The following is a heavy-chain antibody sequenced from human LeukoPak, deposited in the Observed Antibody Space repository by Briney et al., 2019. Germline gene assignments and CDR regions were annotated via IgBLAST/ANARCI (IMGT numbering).Heavy chain of an antibody. V-gene: IGHV3-74*01. D-gene: IGHD3-22*01. CDR1: GFTFSSYW. CDR2: INSDGSST. J-gene: IGHJ4*02. CDR3: ARGGYYDSSGSDY. Sequence: GGSLSLSCAASGFTFSSYWMHWVRQAPGKGLVWVSRINSDGSSTSYADSVKGRFTISRDNAKNTLYLQMNSLRAEDTAVYYCARGGYYDSSGSDYWGQGTLVTVSS.